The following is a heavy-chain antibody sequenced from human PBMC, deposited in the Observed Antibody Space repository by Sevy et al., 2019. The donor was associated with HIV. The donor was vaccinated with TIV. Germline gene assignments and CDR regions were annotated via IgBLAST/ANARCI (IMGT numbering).Heavy chain of an antibody. V-gene: IGHV1-24*01. D-gene: IGHD3-22*01. CDR1: GYRLSELS. CDR2: FDPEDGEI. CDR3: ATGREYYDENSGYFDY. Sequence: ASLKVSCKISGYRLSELSMHWVRQAPGKGLEWMGRFDPEDGEIIYAQKFQGRVTVTEDTSTDTAYMELSRLRSEDTAVYYCATGREYYDENSGYFDYWGPGTLVTVSS. J-gene: IGHJ4*02.